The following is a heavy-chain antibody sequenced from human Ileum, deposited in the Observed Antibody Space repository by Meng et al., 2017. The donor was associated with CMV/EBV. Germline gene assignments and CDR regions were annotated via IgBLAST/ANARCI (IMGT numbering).Heavy chain of an antibody. CDR2: IYTTGTT. CDR1: VDSVSGGTYS. V-gene: IGHV4-61*02. D-gene: IGHD5-24*01. CDR3: ARGANGFNLGFFDS. Sequence: QLQRQEPGPGLGKPSQTLSLPCTVSVDSVSGGTYSWNWIRQPAGKGLEWIGRIYTTGTTNYNPSLKSRVIISSDTSNNQFSLELTSVTAADTAVYYCARGANGFNLGFFDSWGQGSLVTVSS. J-gene: IGHJ4*02.